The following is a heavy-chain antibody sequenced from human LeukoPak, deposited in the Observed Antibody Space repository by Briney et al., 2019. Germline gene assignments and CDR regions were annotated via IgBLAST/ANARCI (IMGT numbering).Heavy chain of an antibody. CDR3: GKGFWGSWFPNWFDP. CDR2: ISWNSGSI. D-gene: IGHD6-13*01. Sequence: PGGSLRLSCAASGFTFDDYAMHWVRQAPGKGLEWVSGISWNSGSIGYVDSVKGRFTISRDNAKNSLFLQMNSLRVDDTAFYYCGKGFWGSWFPNWFDPWGQETLVTVSS. CDR1: GFTFDDYA. J-gene: IGHJ5*02. V-gene: IGHV3-9*01.